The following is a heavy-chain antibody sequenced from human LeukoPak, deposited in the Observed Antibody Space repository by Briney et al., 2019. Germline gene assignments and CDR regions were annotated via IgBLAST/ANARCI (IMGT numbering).Heavy chain of an antibody. CDR1: GFIFADYY. D-gene: IGHD3-10*01. Sequence: GGSLRLSCAASGFIFADYYMGWIRQAPGKGPEWLSYISNSGTYTHYAASVRGRFTISRDNGMNSLYPQMNSLRAEDTAVYYCARDLEFGELWVFDYWGQGALVTVSS. J-gene: IGHJ4*02. CDR3: ARDLEFGELWVFDY. CDR2: ISNSGTYT. V-gene: IGHV3-11*06.